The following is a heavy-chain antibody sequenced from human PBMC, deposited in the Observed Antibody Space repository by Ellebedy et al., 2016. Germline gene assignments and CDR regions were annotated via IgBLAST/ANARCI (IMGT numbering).Heavy chain of an antibody. Sequence: GGSLRLSCAASGFTFTSYYMHWVRQAPGQGLEWMGIINPSGGGTSYAQKFQGRVTMTRDTSTSTVYMELSSLRSEDTAVYYCARGRGGVGTTTDYFDYWGQGTLVTVSS. CDR3: ARGRGGVGTTTDYFDY. CDR1: GFTFTSYY. J-gene: IGHJ4*02. D-gene: IGHD1-26*01. V-gene: IGHV1-46*01. CDR2: INPSGGGT.